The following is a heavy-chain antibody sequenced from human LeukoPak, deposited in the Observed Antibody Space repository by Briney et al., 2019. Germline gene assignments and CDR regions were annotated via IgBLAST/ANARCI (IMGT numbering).Heavy chain of an antibody. D-gene: IGHD5-18*01. Sequence: ASVKVSCKASGYTFTSYGISWVRQAPGRGLEWMGWISAYNGNTNYAQKLQGRVTMTTDTSTSTAYMELRSLRSDDTAVYYCARDYEPYTAMVPPTDWGQGTLVTVSS. V-gene: IGHV1-18*01. CDR1: GYTFTSYG. J-gene: IGHJ4*02. CDR2: ISAYNGNT. CDR3: ARDYEPYTAMVPPTD.